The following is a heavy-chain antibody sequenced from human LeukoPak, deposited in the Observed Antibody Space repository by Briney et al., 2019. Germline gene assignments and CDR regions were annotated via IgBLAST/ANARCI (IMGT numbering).Heavy chain of an antibody. CDR1: GFTFSSYG. V-gene: IGHV3-23*01. CDR2: ISGSGGST. Sequence: GGSLRLSCAASGFTFSSYGMSWVRQAPGKGLEWVSAISGSGGSTYYADSVKGRFTISRDNSKNTLYLQMKNLRAEDTAVYYCAKDGAWLRFDDWGQGILVTVSS. D-gene: IGHD5-12*01. CDR3: AKDGAWLRFDD. J-gene: IGHJ4*02.